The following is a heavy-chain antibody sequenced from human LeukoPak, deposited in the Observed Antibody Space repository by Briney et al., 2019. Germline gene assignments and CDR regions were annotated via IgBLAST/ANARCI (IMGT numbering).Heavy chain of an antibody. D-gene: IGHD1-1*01. Sequence: AGGSLRLSCAVSGFTFSDYAMHWVRQAPGKGLQWVTLISFDGNNKYYADSVKGRFSISRDISNNTLYLQMNSLRLEDTAVYFCATSGRYNWNVVDQWGQGILVTVSS. J-gene: IGHJ4*02. V-gene: IGHV3-30-3*01. CDR2: ISFDGNNK. CDR3: ATSGRYNWNVVDQ. CDR1: GFTFSDYA.